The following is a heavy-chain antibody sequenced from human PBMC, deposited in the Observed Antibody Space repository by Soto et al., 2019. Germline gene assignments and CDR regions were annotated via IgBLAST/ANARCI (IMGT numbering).Heavy chain of an antibody. CDR3: AATRGYSYGYDAFDI. Sequence: GGSLRLSCAASGFTFSSSWMHWVRQAPGKGLVWVSRMNSDGSTTNYADSVKGRFTISRDNAKNSLYLQMNSLRAEDTAVYYCAATRGYSYGYDAFDIWGQGTMVTVSS. CDR1: GFTFSSSW. D-gene: IGHD5-18*01. CDR2: MNSDGSTT. J-gene: IGHJ3*02. V-gene: IGHV3-74*01.